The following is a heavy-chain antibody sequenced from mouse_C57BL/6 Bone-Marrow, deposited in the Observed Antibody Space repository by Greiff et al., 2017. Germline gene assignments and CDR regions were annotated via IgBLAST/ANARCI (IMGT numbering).Heavy chain of an antibody. CDR3: TGRLRYYFDY. V-gene: IGHV14-1*01. D-gene: IGHD2-4*01. Sequence: VQLQQSGAELVRPGASVKLSCTASGFNIKDYYMHWVKQRPEQGLEWIGRIDPEDGDTEYAPTFQGQATMNADTSSNTAYLRLSSLTSEDTAVYYCTGRLRYYFDYWGQGTTLTVSS. CDR2: IDPEDGDT. J-gene: IGHJ2*01. CDR1: GFNIKDYY.